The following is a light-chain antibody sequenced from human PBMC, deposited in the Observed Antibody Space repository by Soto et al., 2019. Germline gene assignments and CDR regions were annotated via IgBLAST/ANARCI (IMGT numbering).Light chain of an antibody. CDR3: AAWDDSLSVL. CDR1: SSNIGSNY. J-gene: IGLJ2*01. V-gene: IGLV1-47*01. Sequence: QSVQTQPPSASGTPGQRVTISCSGSSSNIGSNYVYWYQQLPGTAPKLLIYRNNQRPSGVPDRFSGSKSGTSASLAISGLRSEDEADYYCAAWDDSLSVLFGGGTKLTVL. CDR2: RNN.